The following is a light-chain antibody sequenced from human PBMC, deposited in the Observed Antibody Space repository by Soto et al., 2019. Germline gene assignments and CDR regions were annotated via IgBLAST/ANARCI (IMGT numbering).Light chain of an antibody. CDR3: CSYAGSGTWM. CDR1: SIDVGNYNL. J-gene: IGLJ3*02. CDR2: EGS. V-gene: IGLV2-23*01. Sequence: QSVLTQPASVSGSPGQSITNSCTGTSIDVGNYNLVSWYQHLPGKAPKLVIYEGSKRPSGVSNRFSGSRSGNTASLTISGLQAEDEAHYYCCSYAGSGTWMFGGGTQLTVL.